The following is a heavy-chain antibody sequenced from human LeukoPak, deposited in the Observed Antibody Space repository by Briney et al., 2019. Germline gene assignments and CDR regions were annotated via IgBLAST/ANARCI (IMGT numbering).Heavy chain of an antibody. Sequence: PSETLSLTCAVSGGSISSSNWWSWVRQPPGKGLEWIGEIYHSGSTNYNPSLKSRVTISVDKSKNQFSLKLSSVTAADTAVYYCARGLSTVTFYSYYYYYYMDVWGKGTTVTVSS. CDR2: IYHSGST. V-gene: IGHV4-4*02. CDR1: GGSISSSNW. CDR3: ARGLSTVTFYSYYYYYYMDV. J-gene: IGHJ6*03. D-gene: IGHD4-17*01.